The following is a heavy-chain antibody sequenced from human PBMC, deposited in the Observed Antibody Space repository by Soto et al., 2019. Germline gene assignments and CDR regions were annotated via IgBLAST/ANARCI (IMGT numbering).Heavy chain of an antibody. CDR1: GGSISSSSYY. V-gene: IGHV4-39*01. J-gene: IGHJ6*02. CDR3: ARLLRHNYYGMDV. Sequence: QLQLQESGPGLVKPSETLSLTCTVSGGSISSSSYYWGWIRQPPGKGLEWIGSIYYSGSTYYNPSIKSRVTISVDTSKNQFSLKLSSVTAADTAVYYCARLLRHNYYGMDVWGQGTTVTVSS. CDR2: IYYSGST. D-gene: IGHD5-12*01.